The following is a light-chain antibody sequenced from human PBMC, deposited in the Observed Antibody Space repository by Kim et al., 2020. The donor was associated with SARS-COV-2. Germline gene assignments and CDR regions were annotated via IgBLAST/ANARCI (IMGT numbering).Light chain of an antibody. CDR3: QQRNNWPPAVT. CDR1: QSIGIS. J-gene: IGKJ4*01. CDR2: DAS. Sequence: PGERATRSGRASQSIGISLAWYQQKPGQAPRLLVYDASNRATGIPDRFSGSGSGTDFTLTISSLEPEDFAIYYCQQRNNWPPAVTFGGGTKVDIK. V-gene: IGKV3-11*01.